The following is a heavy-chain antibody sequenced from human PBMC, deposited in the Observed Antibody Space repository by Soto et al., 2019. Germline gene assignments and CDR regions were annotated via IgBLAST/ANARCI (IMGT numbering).Heavy chain of an antibody. CDR3: ARSAKYAAAGTIGY. J-gene: IGHJ4*02. Sequence: VASVKVSCKASGYTFTSYGISWVRQAPGQGLEWMGWISAYNGNTNYAQKLQGRVTMTTDTSTSTAYMELRSLRSDDTAVYYCARSAKYAAAGTIGYWGQGTLVTVSS. D-gene: IGHD6-13*01. CDR1: GYTFTSYG. CDR2: ISAYNGNT. V-gene: IGHV1-18*01.